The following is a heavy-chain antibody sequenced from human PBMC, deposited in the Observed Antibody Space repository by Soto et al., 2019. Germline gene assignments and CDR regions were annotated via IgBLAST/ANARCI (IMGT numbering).Heavy chain of an antibody. V-gene: IGHV3-21*01. D-gene: IGHD1-20*01. CDR2: ISSSSSYI. CDR3: ARDPASITGATGPADY. CDR1: GFTFSSYS. J-gene: IGHJ4*02. Sequence: EVQLVESGGGLVKPGGSLRLSCAASGFTFSSYSMNWVRQAPGKGLEWVSSISSSSSYIYYADSVKGRFTISRDNAKNSLYLQMNSLRAEDTAVYYCARDPASITGATGPADYWGQGTLVTVSS.